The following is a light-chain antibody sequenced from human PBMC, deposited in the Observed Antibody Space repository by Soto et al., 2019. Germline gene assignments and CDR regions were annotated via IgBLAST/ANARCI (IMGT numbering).Light chain of an antibody. V-gene: IGKV1-39*01. CDR3: QQSYSTPT. CDR1: QSISSY. CDR2: AAS. J-gene: IGKJ1*01. Sequence: DIQMTQSPSSLSASVGDRVTITCRASQSISSYLNWYQQKPGKAPKLLIYAASSLQSGVPSRFSGGGSGTDFTLTISSLQTEDFAPYYCQQSYSTPTFGQGTKVEIK.